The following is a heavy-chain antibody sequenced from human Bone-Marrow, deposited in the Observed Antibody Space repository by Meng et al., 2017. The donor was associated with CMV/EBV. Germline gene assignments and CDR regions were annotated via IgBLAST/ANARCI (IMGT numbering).Heavy chain of an antibody. CDR2: IYSGGST. CDR3: ASIVVVPADTDAFGI. V-gene: IGHV3-53*01. J-gene: IGHJ3*02. CDR1: GFTVSSNY. D-gene: IGHD2-2*01. Sequence: GGSLRLSCAASGFTVSSNYMSWVRQAPGKGLEWVSVIYSGGSTYYADSVKGRFTISRDNSKNTLYLQMNSLRAEDTAVYYCASIVVVPADTDAFGIWGQGTRVTGSS.